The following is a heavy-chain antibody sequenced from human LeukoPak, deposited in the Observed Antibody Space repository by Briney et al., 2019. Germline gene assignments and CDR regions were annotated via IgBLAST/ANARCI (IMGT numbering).Heavy chain of an antibody. CDR3: ASLPTVYSRGYLAL. CDR1: GGSFRGYY. Sequence: SETLSLTCGVYGGSFRGYYWSWSRQPPGKGLEWIGEINHSGSTNYNPSLKSRVTISVDMSKNQFSLKLSSVTAADTAVYYCASLPTVYSRGYLALWGQGTLVTVSS. D-gene: IGHD3-22*01. CDR2: INHSGST. V-gene: IGHV4-34*01. J-gene: IGHJ4*02.